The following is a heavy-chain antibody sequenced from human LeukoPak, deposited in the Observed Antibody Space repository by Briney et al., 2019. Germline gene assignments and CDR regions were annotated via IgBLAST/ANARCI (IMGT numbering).Heavy chain of an antibody. D-gene: IGHD4/OR15-4a*01. CDR2: IYTTGST. CDR3: ARDLTKTDAFDI. J-gene: IGHJ3*02. V-gene: IGHV4-4*07. Sequence: SETLSLTCTVSGGSISSYYWSWIRQPAGKGLEWIGRIYTTGSTNYNPSLKSRVTMSVDTSKKQFSLKLTSVTAADTAVYYCARDLTKTDAFDIWGQGTMVTVSS. CDR1: GGSISSYY.